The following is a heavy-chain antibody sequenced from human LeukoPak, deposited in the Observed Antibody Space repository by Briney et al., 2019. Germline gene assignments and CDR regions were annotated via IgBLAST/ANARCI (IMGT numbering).Heavy chain of an antibody. CDR2: ISTSSRT. Sequence: GGSLRLSCVASGFTFSSYAMSWVRQAPGKGLEWVSLISTSSRTHYADSMKGRFTISRENSRKTLYLQINSLRAEDTAVYYCAKDLGSTGSWPPEYFQHWGQGSLVTVSS. J-gene: IGHJ1*01. V-gene: IGHV3-23*03. CDR3: AKDLGSTGSWPPEYFQH. CDR1: GFTFSSYA. D-gene: IGHD3-22*01.